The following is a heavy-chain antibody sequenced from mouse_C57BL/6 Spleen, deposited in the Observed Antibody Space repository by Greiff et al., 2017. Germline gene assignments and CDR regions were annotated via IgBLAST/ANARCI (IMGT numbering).Heavy chain of an antibody. CDR2: FHPYNDDT. D-gene: IGHD2-4*01. CDR3: ARRGDYDPFAY. V-gene: IGHV1-47*01. CDR1: GYTFTTYP. J-gene: IGHJ3*01. Sequence: QVQLKESGAELVKPGASVKMSCKASGYTFTTYPIEWMKQNHGKSLEWIGNFHPYNDDTKYNEKFKGKATLTVEKSSSTVYLELSRLTSDESAVYCCARRGDYDPFAYWGQGTLVTVSA.